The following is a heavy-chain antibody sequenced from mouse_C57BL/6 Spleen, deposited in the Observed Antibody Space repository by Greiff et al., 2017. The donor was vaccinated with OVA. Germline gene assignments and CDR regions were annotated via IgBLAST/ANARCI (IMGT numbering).Heavy chain of an antibody. CDR2: LSSSGST. V-gene: IGHV3-4*01. CDR1: GYSITNGNHW. Sequence: EVQLQQSGPALVKPSQTVSLTCTVTGYSITNGNHWWNWIRQVSGSKLEWIGYLSSSGSTDSNPSLKSRISITRDTSKNQLVLQLNSMPTEDIATDYCARAPGEQNYIDYWGQGTTLTVSS. J-gene: IGHJ2*01. CDR3: ARAPGEQNYIDY.